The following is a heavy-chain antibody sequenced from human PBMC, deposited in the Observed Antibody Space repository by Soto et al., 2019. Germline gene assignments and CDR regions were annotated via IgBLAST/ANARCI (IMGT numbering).Heavy chain of an antibody. D-gene: IGHD6-6*01. CDR1: GGSISSNY. Sequence: SETLSLTCTVSGGSISSNYWSWIRQPAGKGLEWIGRIYASGSNNNDPSLKSRVTMSADTSKNQLSLKLSSLTAADTAVYYCARERQLGPYYYYGMDVWGQGTTVTVSS. J-gene: IGHJ6*02. CDR2: IYASGSN. V-gene: IGHV4-4*07. CDR3: ARERQLGPYYYYGMDV.